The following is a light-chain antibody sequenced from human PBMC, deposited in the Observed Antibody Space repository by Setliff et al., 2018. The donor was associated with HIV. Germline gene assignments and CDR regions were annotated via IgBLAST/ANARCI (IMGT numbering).Light chain of an antibody. CDR2: NNG. CDR1: VSNIGRNS. Sequence: QSVLTQPPSMSGTPGQKVTISCSGGVSNIGRNSVFWYQQLPGTAPKLLMYNNGQWPSGVPDRFSGSKSGTSASLAITDLRSGDEADYYCATSDDSLGAVVFGGGTK. V-gene: IGLV1-47*02. J-gene: IGLJ2*01. CDR3: ATSDDSLGAVV.